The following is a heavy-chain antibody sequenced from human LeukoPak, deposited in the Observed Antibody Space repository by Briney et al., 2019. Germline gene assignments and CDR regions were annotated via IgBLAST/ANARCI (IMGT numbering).Heavy chain of an antibody. V-gene: IGHV3-66*01. Sequence: GGSLRLSCAASGFTVSSNYMSWVRQAPGKGLEWVSVIYSGGSTYYADSVKGRFTISRDNSKNTLYLQMNSLRAEDTAVYYCARDQHDSSGYLVFDYWGQGTLVTVSS. D-gene: IGHD3-22*01. CDR3: ARDQHDSSGYLVFDY. J-gene: IGHJ4*02. CDR2: IYSGGST. CDR1: GFTVSSNY.